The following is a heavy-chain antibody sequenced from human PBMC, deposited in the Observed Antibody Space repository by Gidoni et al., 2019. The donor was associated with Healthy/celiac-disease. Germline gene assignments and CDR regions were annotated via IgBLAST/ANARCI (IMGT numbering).Heavy chain of an antibody. CDR2: ISGRGGSP. Sequence: EVQLLESGGGLVQPGGSLRLSCAASGFTFISYAMSWVRQAPGKGLEGCSAISGRGGSPYYAYSVKGRFTISKDNSKNTQYLQMNSLRAEDTAVYYCAKDEVGYSSGYYYENAFDIWGQGTMVTVSS. V-gene: IGHV3-23*01. CDR1: GFTFISYA. CDR3: AKDEVGYSSGYYYENAFDI. J-gene: IGHJ3*02. D-gene: IGHD3-22*01.